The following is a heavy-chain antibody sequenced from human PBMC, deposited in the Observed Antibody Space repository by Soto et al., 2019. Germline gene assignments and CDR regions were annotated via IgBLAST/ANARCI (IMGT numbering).Heavy chain of an antibody. D-gene: IGHD2-15*01. J-gene: IGHJ3*02. Sequence: GGSLRLSCAASGFTFSNAWMSWVRQAPGKGLEWVGRIKSKTDGGTTDYAAPVKGRFTISRDDSKNTLYLQMNSLKTEDTAVYYCTTPLHCSGGSCYSDAFDIWGQGTMVTVSS. CDR3: TTPLHCSGGSCYSDAFDI. CDR1: GFTFSNAW. V-gene: IGHV3-15*01. CDR2: IKSKTDGGTT.